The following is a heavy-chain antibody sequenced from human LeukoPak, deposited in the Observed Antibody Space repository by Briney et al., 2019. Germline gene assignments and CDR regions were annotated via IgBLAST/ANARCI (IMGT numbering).Heavy chain of an antibody. CDR2: ISDTGRRT. V-gene: IGHV3-23*01. CDR3: ARHDSFIPF. CDR1: GFTFSRYR. Sequence: GGSLRLSCAASGFTFSRYRMHWVRQAPGKGLVWVSGISDTGRRTYYTDSVKGRFTISRDDSKKTVYLQMDTLRAEDTAIYFCARHDSFIPFWGQGTLVTVSS. D-gene: IGHD2-21*01. J-gene: IGHJ4*02.